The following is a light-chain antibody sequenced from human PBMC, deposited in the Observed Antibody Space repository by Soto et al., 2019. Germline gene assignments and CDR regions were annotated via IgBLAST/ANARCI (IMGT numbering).Light chain of an antibody. CDR3: QHLNSFPRT. J-gene: IGKJ1*01. Sequence: DLQMTQSPSSVSASVGDRVTITCRASQNIDNWLAWYQQSPGKAPKLLIYAASSLHSGVPSRFSGSGSGTDFTLTISSLQPEDFATYYCQHLNSFPRTFGQGTKVEIK. V-gene: IGKV1-12*01. CDR1: QNIDNW. CDR2: AAS.